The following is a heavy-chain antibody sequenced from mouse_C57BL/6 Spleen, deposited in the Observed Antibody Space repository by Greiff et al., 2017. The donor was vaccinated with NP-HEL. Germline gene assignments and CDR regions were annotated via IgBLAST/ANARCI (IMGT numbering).Heavy chain of an antibody. D-gene: IGHD1-1*01. CDR3: ARENGSSYGYFDV. V-gene: IGHV5-17*01. J-gene: IGHJ1*03. CDR1: GFTFSDYG. CDR2: ISSGRSTI. Sequence: EVQGVESGGGLVKPGGSLKLSCAASGFTFSDYGMHWVRQAPEKGLEWVAYISSGRSTIYYADTVKGRFTISRDNAKNTLFLEMTSLRSEDTAMYYLARENGSSYGYFDVWGTGTTVTVAS.